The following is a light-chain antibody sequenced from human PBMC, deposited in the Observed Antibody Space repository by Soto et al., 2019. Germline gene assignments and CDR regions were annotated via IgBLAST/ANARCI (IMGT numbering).Light chain of an antibody. CDR1: QSVSIDN. Sequence: EIVLTQSPGTVSLSPGERATLSCRAIQSVSIDNLAWYQQKPGQAPRLLIYGASHRATGIPDRFTGSGSGTDFTLTINRVEPEDFAVYFCQQYAGSPRTFGQGTKVDI. CDR3: QQYAGSPRT. V-gene: IGKV3-20*01. CDR2: GAS. J-gene: IGKJ1*01.